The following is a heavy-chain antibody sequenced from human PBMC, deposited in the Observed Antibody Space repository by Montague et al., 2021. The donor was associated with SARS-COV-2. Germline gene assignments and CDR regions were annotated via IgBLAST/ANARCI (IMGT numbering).Heavy chain of an antibody. Sequence: SLRLSCAGSGFTFSKDWFHWVRQPPGKGLVWVSRIDEDGSTTDYADFVRGRFTIFRDNAKDTLYLQMNSLRADDTAVYYCVRELCGGRDHWGQGTLVTVSS. CDR3: VRELCGGRDH. D-gene: IGHD3-16*01. CDR1: GFTFSKDW. J-gene: IGHJ4*02. CDR2: IDEDGSTT. V-gene: IGHV3-74*01.